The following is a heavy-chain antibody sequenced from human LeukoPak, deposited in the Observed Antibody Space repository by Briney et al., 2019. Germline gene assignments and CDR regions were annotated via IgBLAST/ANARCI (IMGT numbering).Heavy chain of an antibody. CDR2: FFHAGST. J-gene: IGHJ2*01. CDR1: GVSISSSNW. V-gene: IGHV4-4*02. Sequence: PSETLSLTCAVSGVSISSSNWWGWVRQPPGKGLEWIGEFFHAGSTNYSPSLKSQVTISVDKSRNEFSLNLRSVTAADTAAYYCARTPSLYYETSGYSWYFDLWGRGTLVTVSS. D-gene: IGHD3-22*01. CDR3: ARTPSLYYETSGYSWYFDL.